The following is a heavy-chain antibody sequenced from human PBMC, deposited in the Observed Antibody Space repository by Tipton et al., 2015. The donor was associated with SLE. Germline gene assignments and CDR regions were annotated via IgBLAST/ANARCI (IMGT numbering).Heavy chain of an antibody. CDR1: GYSISSGYY. V-gene: IGHV4-38-2*01. Sequence: TLSLTCAVSGYSISSGYYWGWIRQPPGKGLEWIGSIYHSGSTYYNPSLKSRVTISVDTSKNQFSLKLSSVTAADTAVYYCARGWFDPWGQGTLVTVSS. CDR3: ARGWFDP. J-gene: IGHJ5*02. CDR2: IYHSGST.